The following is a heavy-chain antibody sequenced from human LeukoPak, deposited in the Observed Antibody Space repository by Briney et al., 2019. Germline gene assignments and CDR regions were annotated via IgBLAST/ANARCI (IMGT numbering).Heavy chain of an antibody. Sequence: SLKLSCKASGGTFSSYAISWVRQAPGQGLEWMGGIIPIFGTANYAQTFQGRVTITADESTSTAYLERSRLRSQATAVYYCATTTVTTFLSCYYRIDVWGQGDTVTAS. J-gene: IGHJ6*02. CDR2: IIPIFGTA. CDR1: GGTFSSYA. CDR3: ATTTVTTFLSCYYRIDV. V-gene: IGHV1-69*13. D-gene: IGHD4-17*01.